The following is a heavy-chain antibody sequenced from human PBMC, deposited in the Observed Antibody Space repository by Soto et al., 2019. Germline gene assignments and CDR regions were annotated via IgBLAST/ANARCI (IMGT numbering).Heavy chain of an antibody. V-gene: IGHV3-23*01. CDR3: AKDREYYDYVWGSSSYFDY. D-gene: IGHD3-16*01. Sequence: EVQLLESGGGLVQPGGSLRLSCAASGFTFSSYAMSWVRQAPGKGLEWVSAISGSGGSTYDADSVKGRFTISRDNSKNTLYLQMNSLRAEDTAVYYCAKDREYYDYVWGSSSYFDYWGQGTLVTVSS. J-gene: IGHJ4*02. CDR1: GFTFSSYA. CDR2: ISGSGGST.